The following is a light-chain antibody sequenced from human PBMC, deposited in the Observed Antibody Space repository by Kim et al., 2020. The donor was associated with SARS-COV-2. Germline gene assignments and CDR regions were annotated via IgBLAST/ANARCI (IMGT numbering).Light chain of an antibody. J-gene: IGKJ1*01. V-gene: IGKV1-8*01. Sequence: TGDKVTLTCRAIQTASSYLAWYQQKPGKAPKLLIYAASSLQSGVPSRFSGSGSGTDFTLTISCLQSEDFATYYCQQYYSYPWTFGQGTKVEIK. CDR3: QQYYSYPWT. CDR2: AAS. CDR1: QTASSY.